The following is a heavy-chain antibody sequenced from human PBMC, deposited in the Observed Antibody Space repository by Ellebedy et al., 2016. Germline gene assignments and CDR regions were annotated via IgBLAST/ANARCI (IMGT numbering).Heavy chain of an antibody. CDR3: ATFST. D-gene: IGHD3-3*02. V-gene: IGHV3-66*01. Sequence: GESLKISCAASGFSVSSIYMSWVRQAPGKGLEWVSIIHNNEKTHYTDSVKGRFTISRDNSKNTVFLQMSSLRAEDTAVYYCATFSTWGRGTLVAVSS. CDR1: GFSVSSIY. CDR2: IHNNEKT. J-gene: IGHJ5*02.